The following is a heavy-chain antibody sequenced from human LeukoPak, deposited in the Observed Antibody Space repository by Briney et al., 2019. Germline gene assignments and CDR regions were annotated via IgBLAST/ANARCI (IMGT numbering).Heavy chain of an antibody. Sequence: ASVKVSCKASGYTFTSYGISWVRQAPGQGLEWMGWISAYNGNTNYAQKLQGRVTMTTDTSTSTAYMELRSLRSDDTAVYYCARVTVVPARIVRDFDYWGQGTLVTVSS. J-gene: IGHJ4*02. CDR2: ISAYNGNT. V-gene: IGHV1-18*01. D-gene: IGHD2-2*01. CDR3: ARVTVVPARIVRDFDY. CDR1: GYTFTSYG.